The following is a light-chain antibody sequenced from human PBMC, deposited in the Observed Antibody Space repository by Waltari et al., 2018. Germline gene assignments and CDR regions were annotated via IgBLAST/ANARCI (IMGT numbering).Light chain of an antibody. Sequence: ELVLTQAPATLSFSPGDRATLSCRASQSIQTFLAWYQQKPGQAPRLLIYNSSLRASGVPVRFSGSGSGTDFTLTISHLEPEDFAFYFCQHRDNWLFTFGPGTKVESK. J-gene: IGKJ3*01. V-gene: IGKV3-11*01. CDR2: NSS. CDR3: QHRDNWLFT. CDR1: QSIQTF.